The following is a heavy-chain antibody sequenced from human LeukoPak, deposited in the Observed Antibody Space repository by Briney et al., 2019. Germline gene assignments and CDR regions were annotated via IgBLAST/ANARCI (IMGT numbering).Heavy chain of an antibody. CDR1: GFTFSSYD. Sequence: GGSLRLSCASSGFTFSSYDMHWVRQAPGRGLEWVSAIGIAGDTYYPDSVKGRFTISRENAKNSMYLQMNSLKDGDTAVYYCIRGGIQVSGIDAFDIWGQGTMVTVSS. J-gene: IGHJ3*02. D-gene: IGHD5/OR15-5a*01. CDR2: IGIAGDT. CDR3: IRGGIQVSGIDAFDI. V-gene: IGHV3-13*01.